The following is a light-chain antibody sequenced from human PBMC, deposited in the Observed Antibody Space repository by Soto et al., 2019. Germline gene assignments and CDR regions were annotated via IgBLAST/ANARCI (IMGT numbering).Light chain of an antibody. J-gene: IGLJ1*01. V-gene: IGLV2-8*01. CDR3: SLYTSSNILND. CDR1: SSDVGGYNY. CDR2: GVN. Sequence: QSALTQPPSASGSPGQSVTISCTGTSSDVGGYNYVSWYQQHPGKAPQLVIYGVNKRASGVPDRFSGSKSGNTASLTVSGLQAEDEADYYCSLYTSSNILNDFGTGNMVTVL.